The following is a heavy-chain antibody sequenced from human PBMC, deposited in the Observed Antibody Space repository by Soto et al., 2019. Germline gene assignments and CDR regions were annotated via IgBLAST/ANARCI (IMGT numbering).Heavy chain of an antibody. CDR1: GYTFTGYY. Sequence: ASVKVSFKASGYTFTGYYMHWLRQAPGQGLEWMGWINPNSGGTNYAQKFQGRVTMTRDTSISTAYMELSRLRSDDTAVYYCARGYCGGDCSSFAGWFDPWGQGTLVTVSS. CDR3: ARGYCGGDCSSFAGWFDP. V-gene: IGHV1-2*02. J-gene: IGHJ5*02. D-gene: IGHD2-21*02. CDR2: INPNSGGT.